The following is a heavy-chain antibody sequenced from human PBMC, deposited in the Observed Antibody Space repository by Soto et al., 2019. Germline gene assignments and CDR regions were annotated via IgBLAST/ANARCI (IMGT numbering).Heavy chain of an antibody. Sequence: QVQLVQSGAEVKKPGSSVKVSCKASGDTFTNYTVSWVRQAPGQGLEWMGRIIPILDIANYAQKFQGRVTIPADKSTSTAYMDLTSLRSADTAVYYCARGVAGTHYYYGLDVWGQGTTVTVSS. J-gene: IGHJ6*02. V-gene: IGHV1-69*02. D-gene: IGHD6-19*01. CDR2: IIPILDIA. CDR3: ARGVAGTHYYYGLDV. CDR1: GDTFTNYT.